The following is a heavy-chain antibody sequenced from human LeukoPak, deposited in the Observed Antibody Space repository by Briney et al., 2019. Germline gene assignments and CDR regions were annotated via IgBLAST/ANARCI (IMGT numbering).Heavy chain of an antibody. J-gene: IGHJ6*03. CDR1: GYTFTGYY. V-gene: IGHV1-2*02. Sequence: ASVKVSCKASGYTFTGYYMHWVRQAPGQGLEWMGWINPNSGGTNYAQKFQGRVTMTRDTSISTAYMELSRLRSDDTAVYYCARDRVAVAAYYYFYMDVWGKGTTVTVS. D-gene: IGHD6-19*01. CDR3: ARDRVAVAAYYYFYMDV. CDR2: INPNSGGT.